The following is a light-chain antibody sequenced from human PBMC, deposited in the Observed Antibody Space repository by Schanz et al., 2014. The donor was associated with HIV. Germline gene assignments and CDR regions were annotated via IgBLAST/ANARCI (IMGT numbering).Light chain of an antibody. V-gene: IGLV2-14*03. J-gene: IGLJ3*02. CDR3: SSYTSSSTLV. CDR2: DFS. Sequence: QSALTQPTSVSGSPGQSITISCTVASSDVGAVNFLSWYQQHPGKAPKLMIYDFSDRPSGGSNRFSGSKSGNTASLTISGLQAEDEADYYCSSYTSSSTLVFGGGTKLTVL. CDR1: SSDVGAVNF.